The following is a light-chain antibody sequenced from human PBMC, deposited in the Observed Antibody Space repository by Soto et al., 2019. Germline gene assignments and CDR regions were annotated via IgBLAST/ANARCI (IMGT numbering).Light chain of an antibody. CDR1: SSDVGGYNY. V-gene: IGLV2-14*01. J-gene: IGLJ1*01. Sequence: QSVLTQPASVSGSPGQSITISCSGTSSDVGGYNYVSWYQQHPGKAPRLMIYDVSYRPSGVSNRFSGSKSGNTASLTISGLQAEDEADYYCNSYTSSNTRVFGTGTKLTVL. CDR3: NSYTSSNTRV. CDR2: DVS.